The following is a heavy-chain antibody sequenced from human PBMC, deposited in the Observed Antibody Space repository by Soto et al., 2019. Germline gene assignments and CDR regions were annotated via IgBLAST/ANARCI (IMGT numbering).Heavy chain of an antibody. CDR3: ASTATYGMDV. Sequence: ASVEVSCRASGYTFTGYDIHWLLQAPVEGLEWMGWINPNSGGTNYAQKFQGRVTMTRDTSISTAYMELSRLRSDDTAVYYCASTATYGMDVRGQGTTVTVSS. CDR1: GYTFTGYD. CDR2: INPNSGGT. V-gene: IGHV1-2*02. J-gene: IGHJ6*02. D-gene: IGHD5-18*01.